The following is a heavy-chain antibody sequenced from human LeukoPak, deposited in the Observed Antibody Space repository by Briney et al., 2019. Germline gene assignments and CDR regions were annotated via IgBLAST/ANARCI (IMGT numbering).Heavy chain of an antibody. D-gene: IGHD6-13*01. J-gene: IGHJ6*03. CDR3: ARVSGKAAAGNGYYYYMDV. V-gene: IGHV1-69*05. CDR2: IIPIFGTA. Sequence: SVKVSCKASGYTFTSYGISWVRQAPGQGLEWMGGIIPIFGTANYAQKFQGRVTITTDESTSTAYMELSSLRSEDTAVYYCARVSGKAAAGNGYYYYMDVWGKGTTVTVSS. CDR1: GYTFTSYG.